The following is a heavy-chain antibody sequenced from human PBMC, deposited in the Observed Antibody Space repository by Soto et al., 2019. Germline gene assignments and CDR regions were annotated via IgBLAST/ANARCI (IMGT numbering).Heavy chain of an antibody. CDR1: GGTFSSYA. CDR3: ARGAYYDSSGYYYERAFDI. Sequence: SVKVSCKASGGTFSSYAISWVRQAPGQGLEWMGGITPIFGTANYAQKFRGRVTITADESTSTAYMELSSLRSEDTAVYYCARGAYYDSSGYYYERAFDIWGQGTMVTVSS. V-gene: IGHV1-69*13. CDR2: ITPIFGTA. D-gene: IGHD3-22*01. J-gene: IGHJ3*02.